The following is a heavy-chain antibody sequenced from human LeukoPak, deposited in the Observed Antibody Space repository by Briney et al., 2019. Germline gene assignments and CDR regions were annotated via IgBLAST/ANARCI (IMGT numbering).Heavy chain of an antibody. J-gene: IGHJ6*02. V-gene: IGHV4-4*07. D-gene: IGHD3-10*01. CDR1: GGSISSYY. Sequence: PSETLSLTCTVSGGSISSYYWSWIRQPAGKGLEWIGRIYTSGSTNYNLSLKSRVTMSVDTSKNQFSLKLSSVTAADTAVYYCAREGHYGSGSYYRPYYYGMDVWGQGTTVTVSS. CDR2: IYTSGST. CDR3: AREGHYGSGSYYRPYYYGMDV.